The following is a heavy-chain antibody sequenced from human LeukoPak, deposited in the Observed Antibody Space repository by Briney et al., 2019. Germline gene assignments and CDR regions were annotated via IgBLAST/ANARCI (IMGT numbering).Heavy chain of an antibody. Sequence: SETLSLTCTVSGGSISSGDYYWSRIRQPAGKGLEWIGRIYTSGRTNSNPSLKSRVTISVDTSQNQFSLKLTSVTAADTAVYYCARQGMTTSYYDSSGYWNWFDPWGQGTLVTVSS. D-gene: IGHD3-22*01. J-gene: IGHJ5*02. CDR2: IYTSGRT. CDR3: ARQGMTTSYYDSSGYWNWFDP. V-gene: IGHV4-61*02. CDR1: GGSISSGDYY.